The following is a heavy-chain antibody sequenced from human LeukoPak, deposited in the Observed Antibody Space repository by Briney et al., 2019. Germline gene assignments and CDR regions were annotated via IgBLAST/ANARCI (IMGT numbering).Heavy chain of an antibody. J-gene: IGHJ4*02. V-gene: IGHV3-72*01. CDR2: SRNKANSYTT. CDR1: GFTFSDHY. CDR3: ARAHDSWDF. Sequence: PGGSLRLSCAASGFTFSDHYMDWVRQAPGKGLEWVGRSRNKANSYTTEYAASVRGRFTISRDDSKNSVSLQMNSLRTEDTAVYYCARAHDSWDFWGQGTLVTVSS. D-gene: IGHD3-22*01.